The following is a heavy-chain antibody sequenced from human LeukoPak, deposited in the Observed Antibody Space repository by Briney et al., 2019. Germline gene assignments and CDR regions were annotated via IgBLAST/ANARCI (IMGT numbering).Heavy chain of an antibody. CDR2: INGDGSTT. J-gene: IGHJ4*02. CDR1: GFAFNKYW. CDR3: ATGNYYDSRGYYTSGH. D-gene: IGHD3-22*01. Sequence: GGSLRLSCAASGFAFNKYWMHWVRQAPGKGLVWVSRINGDGSTTSYADSVKGGFTISRDNAKNTLYLQMSSLRAEDTAVYYRATGNYYDSRGYYTSGHWGQGTLVTVSS. V-gene: IGHV3-74*01.